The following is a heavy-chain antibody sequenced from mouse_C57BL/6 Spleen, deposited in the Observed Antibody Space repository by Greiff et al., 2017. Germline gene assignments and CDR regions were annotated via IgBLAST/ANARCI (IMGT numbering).Heavy chain of an antibody. Sequence: QVQLKESGPELVKPGASVKISCKASGYSFTSYYIHWVKQRPGQGLEWIGWIYPGSGNTKYNEKFKGKATLTADTSSSTAYMQLSSLTSEDSAVYYCAREGSNFYAMDYWGQGTSVTVSS. CDR3: AREGSNFYAMDY. D-gene: IGHD2-5*01. J-gene: IGHJ4*01. CDR1: GYSFTSYY. V-gene: IGHV1-66*01. CDR2: IYPGSGNT.